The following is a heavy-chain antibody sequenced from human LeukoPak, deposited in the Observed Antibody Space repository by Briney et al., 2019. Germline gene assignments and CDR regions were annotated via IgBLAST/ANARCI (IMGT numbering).Heavy chain of an antibody. Sequence: GGSLRLSCAASEFTFGRSWMHWVRQAPGKGLEWVAVISYDGSNKYYADSVKGRFTISRDNSKNTLYLQMNSLRAEDTAVYYCAKLTMVRGVSRDTFDYWGQGTLVTVSS. CDR3: AKLTMVRGVSRDTFDY. CDR1: EFTFGRSW. CDR2: ISYDGSNK. D-gene: IGHD3-10*01. V-gene: IGHV3-30*18. J-gene: IGHJ4*02.